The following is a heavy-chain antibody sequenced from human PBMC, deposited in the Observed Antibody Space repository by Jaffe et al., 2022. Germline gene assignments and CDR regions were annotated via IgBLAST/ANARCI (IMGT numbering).Heavy chain of an antibody. CDR3: TRYTSDYGDYSNLDY. V-gene: IGHV3-49*04. J-gene: IGHJ4*02. CDR2: IRSKAYGGTT. Sequence: EVQLVESGGGLVQPGRSLRLSCTASGFTFGDYAMSWVRQAPGKGLEWVGFIRSKAYGGTTEYAASVKGRFTISRDDSKSIAYLQMNSLKTEDTAVYYCTRYTSDYGDYSNLDYWGQGTLVTVSS. D-gene: IGHD4-17*01. CDR1: GFTFGDYA.